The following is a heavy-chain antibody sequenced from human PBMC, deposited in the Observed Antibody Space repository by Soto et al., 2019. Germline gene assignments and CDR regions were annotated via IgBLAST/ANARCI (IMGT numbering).Heavy chain of an antibody. D-gene: IGHD2-2*01. CDR3: ARVRSPKTSQLPTYYFDY. CDR2: IKQDGSEK. J-gene: IGHJ4*02. Sequence: EVQLVESGGGLVQPGGSLRLSCAASGFTFSSYWMSWVRQAPGKGLESVANIKQDGSEKYYVDSVKGRFTISRDNAKNSLYLQMNSLRAEDTAVYYCARVRSPKTSQLPTYYFDYWGQGTLVTVSS. V-gene: IGHV3-7*01. CDR1: GFTFSSYW.